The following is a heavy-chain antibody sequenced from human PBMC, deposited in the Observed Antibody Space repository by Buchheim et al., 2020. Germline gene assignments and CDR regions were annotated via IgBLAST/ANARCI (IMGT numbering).Heavy chain of an antibody. CDR1: GFTFDDYA. Sequence: EVQLVESGGGLVKPGRSLRLSCTTSGFTFDDYAMSWFRQAPGKGLEWVGFIRSKADGGAREYAASVKGRFTISRDDSKSIAYLQMNSLKTEDTAIYYCSRDVSEEVPAAIPGGWDLSYYYYMDVWGKGTT. D-gene: IGHD2-2*02. J-gene: IGHJ6*03. CDR2: IRSKADGGAR. V-gene: IGHV3-49*05. CDR3: SRDVSEEVPAAIPGGWDLSYYYYMDV.